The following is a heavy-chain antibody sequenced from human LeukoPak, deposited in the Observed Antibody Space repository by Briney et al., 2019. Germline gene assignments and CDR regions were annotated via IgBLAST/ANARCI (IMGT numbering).Heavy chain of an antibody. CDR1: GYTFTGYY. V-gene: IGHV1-2*06. CDR2: INPNSGGT. Sequence: GASVKVSCKASGYTFTGYYMHWVRQAPGQGLEWMGRINPNSGGTNYAQKFQGRATMTRDTSISTAYMELSRLRSDDTAVYYCAREFWDGSGSGAAFDIWGQGTMVTVSS. J-gene: IGHJ3*02. CDR3: AREFWDGSGSGAAFDI. D-gene: IGHD3-10*01.